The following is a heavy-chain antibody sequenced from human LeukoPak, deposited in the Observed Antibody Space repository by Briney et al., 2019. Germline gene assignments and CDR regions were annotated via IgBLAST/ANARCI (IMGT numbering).Heavy chain of an antibody. CDR3: ARDPSFGEFDY. Sequence: SETLSLTCTVSGGSISSYYWSWIRQPPGKGLEWIGYIYYSGSTNYNPSLKSRVTISVDTSKNQFSLKLSSVTAADTAVYYCARDPSFGEFDYWGQGTLVTVSS. J-gene: IGHJ4*02. V-gene: IGHV4-59*01. CDR2: IYYSGST. CDR1: GGSISSYY. D-gene: IGHD3-10*01.